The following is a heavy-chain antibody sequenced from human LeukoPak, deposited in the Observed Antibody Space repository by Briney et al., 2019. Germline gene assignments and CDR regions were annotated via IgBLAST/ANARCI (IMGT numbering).Heavy chain of an antibody. CDR3: AVTIFEMGAFDI. Sequence: SVKVSCKASGGTFSSYAISWVRQAPGQGLEWMGGIIPIFGTANYAQKFQGRVTITADKSTSTAYMELSSLRSEDTAVYYCAVTIFEMGAFDIWGQGTMVTVSS. D-gene: IGHD3-3*01. CDR2: IIPIFGTA. CDR1: GGTFSSYA. J-gene: IGHJ3*02. V-gene: IGHV1-69*06.